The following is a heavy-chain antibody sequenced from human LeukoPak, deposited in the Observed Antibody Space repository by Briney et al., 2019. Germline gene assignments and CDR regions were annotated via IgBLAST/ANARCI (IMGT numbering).Heavy chain of an antibody. CDR3: ARDSSGSLDY. CDR1: GFTFSSYE. D-gene: IGHD3-22*01. Sequence: GGSLRLSCAASGFTFSSYEMNWVRQAPGKGLEWVANIKEDASVKRYVDSVKGRFTISRDNAKNSLYLQMNTLRAEDTAVYYCARDSSGSLDYWGQGTLVTVSS. CDR2: IKEDASVK. V-gene: IGHV3-7*01. J-gene: IGHJ4*02.